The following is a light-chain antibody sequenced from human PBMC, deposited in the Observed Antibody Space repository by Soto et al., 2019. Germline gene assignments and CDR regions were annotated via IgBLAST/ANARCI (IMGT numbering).Light chain of an antibody. V-gene: IGKV1-5*03. J-gene: IGKJ5*01. CDR1: RSIRSW. CDR2: KAS. Sequence: DMQVNQLLATLSATVGDRVTITCRASRSIRSWLAWYQQKPGKAPKLLIYKASTLKSGVPSRFSGSGSGTEFTLTISSLQPDDFATYYCQQVNSYPQTFAQGTRLEIK. CDR3: QQVNSYPQT.